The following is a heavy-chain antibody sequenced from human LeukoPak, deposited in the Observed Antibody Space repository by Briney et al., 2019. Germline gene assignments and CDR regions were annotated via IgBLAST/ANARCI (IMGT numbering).Heavy chain of an antibody. V-gene: IGHV4-34*01. Sequence: SEILSLTCAVYGGSFSGYYWSWIRQPPGKGLEWIGEINHSGSTNYNPSLKSRVTISVDTSKNQFSLKLSSVTAADTAAYYCARGQDYYDSSGLDYWGQGTLVTVSS. CDR1: GGSFSGYY. J-gene: IGHJ4*02. CDR3: ARGQDYYDSSGLDY. D-gene: IGHD3-22*01. CDR2: INHSGST.